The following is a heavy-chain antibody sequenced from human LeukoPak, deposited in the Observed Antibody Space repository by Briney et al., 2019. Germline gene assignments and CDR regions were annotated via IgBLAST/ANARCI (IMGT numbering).Heavy chain of an antibody. D-gene: IGHD2-15*01. Sequence: GGSLRLSCAASGFTFSSYALSWVRQAPGKGLEWVSAISGSGGSTYYADSVKGRFTISRDNSKNTLYLQMNSLRAEDTAVYYCAKVLGYCSGGSCYGFDYWGQGTLVTVSS. CDR1: GFTFSSYA. CDR3: AKVLGYCSGGSCYGFDY. V-gene: IGHV3-23*01. J-gene: IGHJ4*02. CDR2: ISGSGGST.